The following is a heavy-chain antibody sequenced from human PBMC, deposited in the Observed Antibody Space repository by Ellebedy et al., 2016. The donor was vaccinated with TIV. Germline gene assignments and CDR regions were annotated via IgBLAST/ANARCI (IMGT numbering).Heavy chain of an antibody. J-gene: IGHJ5*02. D-gene: IGHD5-12*01. CDR2: ITGSGGST. Sequence: GGSLRLSCAASGFTFTSYSMNWVRQAPGKGLEWVSAITGSGGSTYYADSVKGRFTISRDNSKNTLYLQMNSLRAEDTAVYYCAKQTGYSGSWGQGTLVTVSS. V-gene: IGHV3-23*01. CDR1: GFTFTSYS. CDR3: AKQTGYSGS.